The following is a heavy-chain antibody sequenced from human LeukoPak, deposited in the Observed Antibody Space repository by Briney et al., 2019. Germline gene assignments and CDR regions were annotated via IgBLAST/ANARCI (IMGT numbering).Heavy chain of an antibody. V-gene: IGHV3-74*01. D-gene: IGHD3-10*01. Sequence: GRSLRLSCAASGFTSSSYWMHWVRQAPGKGLVWVSRINSDGSSTSYADSVKGRFTISRDNAKNTLYLQMNSLRAEDTAVYYCARDSRGIGAGGFDYWGQGTLVTVSS. J-gene: IGHJ4*02. CDR2: INSDGSST. CDR3: ARDSRGIGAGGFDY. CDR1: GFTSSSYW.